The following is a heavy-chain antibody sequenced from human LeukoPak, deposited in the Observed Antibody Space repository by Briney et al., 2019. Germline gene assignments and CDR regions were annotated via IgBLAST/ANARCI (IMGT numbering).Heavy chain of an antibody. V-gene: IGHV4-4*07. CDR1: GGSIRIDY. CDR3: ARSEVGATRNYYYYYMDV. J-gene: IGHJ6*03. Sequence: SETLSPTCTFSGGSIRIDYSSWIRHPAGKGLDWSGRSYTSGITNYNPSLKSRVTMSVDTSKNQFSLKLSSVTAADTAVYYCARSEVGATRNYYYYYMDVWGKGTTVTVSS. D-gene: IGHD1-26*01. CDR2: SYTSGIT.